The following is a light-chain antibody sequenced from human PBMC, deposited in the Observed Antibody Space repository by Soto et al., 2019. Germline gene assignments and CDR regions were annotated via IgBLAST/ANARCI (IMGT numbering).Light chain of an antibody. CDR1: QSVSSY. Sequence: EIVLTQSPATLSLSAGERATLSYRASQSVSSYLAWYQQKPGQAPRLLIYDASNRATGIPARFSGSGSGTDFTLTISSLEPEDFAVYYCQQRSNWPVTFGPGTKVDIK. V-gene: IGKV3-11*01. CDR3: QQRSNWPVT. CDR2: DAS. J-gene: IGKJ3*01.